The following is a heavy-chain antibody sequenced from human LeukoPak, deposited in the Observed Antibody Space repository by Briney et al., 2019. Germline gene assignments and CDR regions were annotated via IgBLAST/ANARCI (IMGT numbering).Heavy chain of an antibody. CDR3: ARERGIAAAGTYPLTY. V-gene: IGHV3-21*01. CDR1: GFTFSSYS. J-gene: IGHJ4*02. CDR2: ISSSSSYR. D-gene: IGHD6-13*01. Sequence: GGSLRLSCAASGFTFSSYSMNWVRQAPGKGLEWVSSISSSSSYRYYADSVKGRFTISRDNAKNSLYLQMNSLRAEDTAVYYCARERGIAAAGTYPLTYWGQGTLVTVSS.